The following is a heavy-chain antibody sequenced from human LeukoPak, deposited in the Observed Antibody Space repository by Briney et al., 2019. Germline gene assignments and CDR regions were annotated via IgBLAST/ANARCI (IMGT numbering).Heavy chain of an antibody. D-gene: IGHD3-22*01. J-gene: IGHJ5*02. CDR1: EFTFSRYY. Sequence: GGSLRLSCAASEFTFSRYYMSWVRQAPGKGLEWVANIKEDGSEKYYVDSVKGRFTISRDNAKNSLYMEMNSLRAEDSAVYYCARVSYYSDSSTYRWFDAWGQGTLVTVSS. CDR2: IKEDGSEK. CDR3: ARVSYYSDSSTYRWFDA. V-gene: IGHV3-7*01.